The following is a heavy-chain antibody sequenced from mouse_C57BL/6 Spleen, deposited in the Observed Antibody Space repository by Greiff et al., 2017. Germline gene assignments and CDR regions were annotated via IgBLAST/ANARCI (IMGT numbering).Heavy chain of an antibody. V-gene: IGHV1-18*01. CDR1: GYTFTDYN. D-gene: IGHD2-2*01. CDR2: INPNNGGT. Sequence: EVQLQQSGPELVKPGASVKIPCKASGYTFTDYNMDWVKQSHGKSLEWIGDINPNNGGTIYNQKFKGKATLTVDTSSTTAYMELRSLTSEDTAVYDCARGSTMVTTVYYYAMDYWGQGTSVTVSS. CDR3: ARGSTMVTTVYYYAMDY. J-gene: IGHJ4*01.